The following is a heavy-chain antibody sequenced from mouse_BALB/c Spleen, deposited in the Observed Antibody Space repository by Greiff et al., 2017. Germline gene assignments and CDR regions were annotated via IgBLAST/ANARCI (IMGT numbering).Heavy chain of an antibody. Sequence: EVQLQESGPGLVKPSQSLSLTCSVTGYSITSGYYWNWIRQFPGNKLEWMGYISYDGSNNYNPSLKNRISITRDTSKNQFFLKLNSVTTEDTATYYCARPVYYDYGGFAYWGQGTLVTVSS. CDR2: ISYDGSN. V-gene: IGHV3-6*02. J-gene: IGHJ3*01. CDR3: ARPVYYDYGGFAY. CDR1: GYSITSGYY. D-gene: IGHD2-4*01.